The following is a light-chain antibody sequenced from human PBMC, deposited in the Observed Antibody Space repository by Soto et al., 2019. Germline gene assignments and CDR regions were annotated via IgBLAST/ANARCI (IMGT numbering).Light chain of an antibody. CDR2: GAS. V-gene: IGKV3-20*01. Sequence: EIVLTQSPGTLSLSPGERATLSCRASQSVSSNYLAWYQQKPGQAPRLLIYGASIRAPGIPDRFSGSGSGTDFTLTIRRLEPEDFAVYYCQQYGNSLLTFGGGTKVELK. J-gene: IGKJ4*01. CDR3: QQYGNSLLT. CDR1: QSVSSNY.